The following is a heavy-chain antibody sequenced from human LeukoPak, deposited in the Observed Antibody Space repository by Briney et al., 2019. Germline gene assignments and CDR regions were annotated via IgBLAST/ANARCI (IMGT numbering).Heavy chain of an antibody. Sequence: GASVKVSCKASGYTFTSYYMHWVRQAPGQGLEWMGIINPSGGSTTYAQNFQGRITMTRDTSTSTVYMELSSLSSEDTAVYYCARDGCSSTSCYTGYYYYYYMDVWGKGTTVTVSS. D-gene: IGHD2-2*02. CDR3: ARDGCSSTSCYTGYYYYYYMDV. CDR1: GYTFTSYY. CDR2: INPSGGST. V-gene: IGHV1-46*01. J-gene: IGHJ6*03.